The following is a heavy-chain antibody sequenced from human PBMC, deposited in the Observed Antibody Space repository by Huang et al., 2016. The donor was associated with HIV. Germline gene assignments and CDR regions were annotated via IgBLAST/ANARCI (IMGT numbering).Heavy chain of an antibody. D-gene: IGHD3-10*01. CDR2: INPENGNT. CDR3: ARSGWFGGANDY. V-gene: IGHV1-3*01. CDR1: GYTFTDYA. Sequence: QVQLVQSGAEVKKPGASVKVSCKASGYTFTDYAIHWVRQAPGQRLECMGWINPENGNTEYSQRFQGRVTVSRDTSASSAYMELSSLRSEDTAVYYCARSGWFGGANDYWGQGTVVTVSS. J-gene: IGHJ4*02.